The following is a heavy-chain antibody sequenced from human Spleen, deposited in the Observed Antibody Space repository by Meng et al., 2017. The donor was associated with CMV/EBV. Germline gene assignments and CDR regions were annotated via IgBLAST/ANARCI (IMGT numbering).Heavy chain of an antibody. CDR1: YNVNDYQ. V-gene: IGHV1-2*02. J-gene: IGHJ4*02. D-gene: IGHD2-2*01. Sequence: YNVNDYQINWVRQAPGQGLEWMGWIDPNSGGTKYAQKFQGRVVMTSDTSTTTVYLELSNPRGDDRAVYYCARDGPHCSIGGCYFDFWGQGSLVTVSS. CDR3: ARDGPHCSIGGCYFDF. CDR2: IDPNSGGT.